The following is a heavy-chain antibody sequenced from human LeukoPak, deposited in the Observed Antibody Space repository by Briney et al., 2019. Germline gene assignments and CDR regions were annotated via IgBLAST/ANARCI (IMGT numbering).Heavy chain of an antibody. J-gene: IGHJ4*02. Sequence: GGSLRLSCATSGFTFTTYEFNWVRQAPGKGLEWVSYISSSGSMRYYADSVRGRFTISRDDAKNSLYLQMNSLRAEDTAVYYCAKPDTEADIVVVVAAPPPFDYWGQGTLVTVSS. CDR3: AKPDTEADIVVVVAAPPPFDY. V-gene: IGHV3-48*03. CDR2: ISSSGSMR. D-gene: IGHD2-15*01. CDR1: GFTFTTYE.